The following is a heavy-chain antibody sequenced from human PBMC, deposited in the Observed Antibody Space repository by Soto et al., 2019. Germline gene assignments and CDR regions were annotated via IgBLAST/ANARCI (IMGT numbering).Heavy chain of an antibody. D-gene: IGHD4-17*01. CDR3: ARGATVTTSSSPFGY. Sequence: QVQLVQSGAEVKKPGASVKVSCKASGYTFTSYAMHWVRQAPGQRLEWMGWINAGNGNTKYSQKFQGRVTITRDTSASTAYMELSSLRSEDTAVYYCARGATVTTSSSPFGYWGQGTLATVSS. J-gene: IGHJ4*02. CDR1: GYTFTSYA. CDR2: INAGNGNT. V-gene: IGHV1-3*01.